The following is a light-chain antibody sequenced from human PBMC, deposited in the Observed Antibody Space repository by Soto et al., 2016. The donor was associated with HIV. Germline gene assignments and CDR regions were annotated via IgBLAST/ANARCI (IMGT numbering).Light chain of an antibody. CDR3: LQDYTYPYT. V-gene: IGKV1-6*01. Sequence: AIQMTQSPSSLSASVGDRVTITRRASQGIKNELGWYQQKPGKAPKLLIYSASSLGSGVPSRFSGSGSGTDFTLTISSLQPEDSASYFCLQDYTYPYTFGQGTQVGDQT. CDR1: QGIKNE. J-gene: IGKJ2*01. CDR2: SAS.